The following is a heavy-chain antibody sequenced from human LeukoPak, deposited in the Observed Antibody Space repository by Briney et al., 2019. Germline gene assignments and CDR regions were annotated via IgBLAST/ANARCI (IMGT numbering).Heavy chain of an antibody. Sequence: PGRSLRLSCAASGFTFDDYAMHWVRQAPGKGLEWVSGISWNSGSIGYADSVRGRFTISRDNAKNSLYLQMNSLRAEDMALYYCAKGRHSMLVVVYFDYWGQGTLVTVSS. CDR3: AKGRHSMLVVVYFDY. D-gene: IGHD3-22*01. CDR1: GFTFDDYA. CDR2: ISWNSGSI. J-gene: IGHJ4*02. V-gene: IGHV3-9*03.